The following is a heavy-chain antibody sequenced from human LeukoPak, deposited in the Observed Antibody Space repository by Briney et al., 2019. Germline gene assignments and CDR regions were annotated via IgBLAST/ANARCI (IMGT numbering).Heavy chain of an antibody. V-gene: IGHV4-61*05. D-gene: IGHD2-2*01. CDR2: IYYSGST. J-gene: IGHJ5*02. CDR1: GGSISSSSYY. CDR3: AGGSSTPGDWFDP. Sequence: ASETLSLTCTVSGGSISSSSYYWGWIRQPPGKGLEWIGYIYYSGSTNYNPSLKSRVTISVDTSKNQFSLKLSSVTAADTAVYHCAGGSSTPGDWFDPWGQGTLVTVSS.